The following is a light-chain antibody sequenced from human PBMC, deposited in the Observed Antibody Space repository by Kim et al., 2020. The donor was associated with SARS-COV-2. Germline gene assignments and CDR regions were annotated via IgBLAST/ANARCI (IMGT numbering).Light chain of an antibody. Sequence: SSELTQDPAVSVALGQTVRITCQGDSLRSYYATWYQQKPGQAPILVIYGKNNRPSGIPDRFSGSSSGNTASLTITAAQAEDEADYYCYSRESSGNHCIFGGGTQLTVL. J-gene: IGLJ2*01. CDR1: SLRSYY. CDR2: GKN. V-gene: IGLV3-19*01. CDR3: YSRESSGNHCI.